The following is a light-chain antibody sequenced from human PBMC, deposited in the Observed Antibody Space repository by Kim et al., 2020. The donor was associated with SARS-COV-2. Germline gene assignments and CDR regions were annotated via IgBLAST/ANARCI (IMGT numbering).Light chain of an antibody. V-gene: IGKV3-20*01. Sequence: PGESATLPCRDSQRANSRYFAWYQHKPGQAPRLLIYGATSRDTGIPDRFSGSESGTDFTLTISRLEPEDFAVYYCQQYVSTPPLYAFGQGTKLEI. CDR2: GAT. J-gene: IGKJ2*01. CDR1: QRANSRY. CDR3: QQYVSTPPLYA.